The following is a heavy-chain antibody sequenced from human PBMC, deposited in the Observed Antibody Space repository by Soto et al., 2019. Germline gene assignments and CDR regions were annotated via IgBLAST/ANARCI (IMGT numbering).Heavy chain of an antibody. D-gene: IGHD3-22*01. CDR1: GGSISSGGYY. Sequence: QVQLQESGPGLVKPSQTLSLTCTVSGGSISSGGYYWSWIRQHPGKGLEWIGYIYYSGSTYYNPSLKSRVTISVDTSKNQFSLKLSSVTAADTAVYYCARCTFTMIVVPSPWFDPWGQGTLVTVSS. J-gene: IGHJ5*02. V-gene: IGHV4-31*03. CDR3: ARCTFTMIVVPSPWFDP. CDR2: IYYSGST.